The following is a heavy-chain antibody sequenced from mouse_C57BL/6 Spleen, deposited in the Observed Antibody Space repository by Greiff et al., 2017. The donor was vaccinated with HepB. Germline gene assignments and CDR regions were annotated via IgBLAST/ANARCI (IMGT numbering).Heavy chain of an antibody. D-gene: IGHD2-4*01. CDR3: ANQIDYDYDASEAMDY. CDR1: GYTFTSYT. J-gene: IGHJ4*01. CDR2: INPSSGYT. V-gene: IGHV1-4*01. Sequence: QVQLKQSGAELARPGASVKMSCKASGYTFTSYTMHWVKQRPGQGLEWIGYINPSSGYTKYNQKFKDKATLTADKSSSTAYMQLRSLTSEDSAVYYCANQIDYDYDASEAMDYWGQGTSVTVSS.